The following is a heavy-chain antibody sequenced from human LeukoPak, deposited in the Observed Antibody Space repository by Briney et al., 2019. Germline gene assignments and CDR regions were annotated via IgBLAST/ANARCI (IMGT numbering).Heavy chain of an antibody. CDR3: ARVAAAAGTGGYFDY. V-gene: IGHV1-46*01. D-gene: IGHD6-13*01. CDR2: INPSGGST. J-gene: IGHJ4*02. Sequence: AASVKVSCKASGYTFTSYYMHWVRQAPGQGLEWMGIINPSGGSTSYAQKFQGRVTMTRDTSTSTVYMELSSLRSEDTAVYYCARVAAAAGTGGYFDYWGQGTLVTVSS. CDR1: GYTFTSYY.